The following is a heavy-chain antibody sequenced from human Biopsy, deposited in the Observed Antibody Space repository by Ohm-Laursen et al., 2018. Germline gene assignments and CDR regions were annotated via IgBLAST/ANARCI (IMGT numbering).Heavy chain of an antibody. V-gene: IGHV4-59*08. J-gene: IGHJ4*02. CDR2: VSYSGNT. Sequence: SETLSLTCAVSGVSISSYFWSWIRQPLGKGLEWIGYVSYSGNTKYNPSLKSRVIISADTSKNHFSLKLSLVTAADTAMYYCAAYYYDSSGYFYAFHYWGQGTLVTVSS. CDR1: GVSISSYF. CDR3: AAYYYDSSGYFYAFHY. D-gene: IGHD3-22*01.